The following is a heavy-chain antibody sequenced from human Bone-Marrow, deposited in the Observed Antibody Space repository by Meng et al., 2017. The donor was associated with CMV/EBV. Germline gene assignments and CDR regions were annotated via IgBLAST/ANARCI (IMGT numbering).Heavy chain of an antibody. V-gene: IGHV1-18*01. CDR2: ISAYNGNT. CDR1: GYTFTSDG. J-gene: IGHJ4*02. CDR3: VEGRGFDY. Sequence: LPLVISGAKLKKPGAVVKVSCKGSGYTFTSDGISWVRQAPGKGLGWMGWISAYNGNTNYAQKLQGRVTMTTDTSTSTAYMELRSLRSDDTAVYYCVEGRGFDYWGQGTLVTVSS. D-gene: IGHD3-10*01.